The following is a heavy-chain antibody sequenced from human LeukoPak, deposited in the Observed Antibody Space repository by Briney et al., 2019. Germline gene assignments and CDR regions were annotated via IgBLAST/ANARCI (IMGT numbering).Heavy chain of an antibody. J-gene: IGHJ3*02. Sequence: PSETLSLTCTVSGGSISSYYWSWIRQPPGKGLEWIGYIHYSGSTNYNPSLKSRLTISIDTSKNQFSLNLSSVTAADAAVYYCAREGASSPGAFDIWGQGTMVTVSS. CDR2: IHYSGST. CDR1: GGSISSYY. V-gene: IGHV4-59*01. D-gene: IGHD4/OR15-4a*01. CDR3: AREGASSPGAFDI.